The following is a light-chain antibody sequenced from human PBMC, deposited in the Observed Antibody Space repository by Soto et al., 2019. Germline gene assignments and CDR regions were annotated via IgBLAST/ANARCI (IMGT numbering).Light chain of an antibody. V-gene: IGKV3-20*01. Sequence: EIVLPQSLGTMSLSPGARSPLSRRASQSVRSSYLAWYQQKPGQATRLLIYGASSRATGIPDRFSGSGSGTDFTLTISRLEPEEFAVYYCKKYGSSPRTVGNGNKVAIK. CDR2: GAS. CDR1: QSVRSSY. J-gene: IGKJ1*01. CDR3: KKYGSSPRT.